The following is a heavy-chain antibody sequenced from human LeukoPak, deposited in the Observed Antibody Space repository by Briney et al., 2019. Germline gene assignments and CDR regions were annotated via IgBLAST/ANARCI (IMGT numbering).Heavy chain of an antibody. CDR1: GGTFSGYY. CDR3: AHGMVRGVLEYFQH. J-gene: IGHJ1*01. V-gene: IGHV4-59*08. CDR2: IYYSGST. Sequence: SETLSLTCAVYGGTFSGYYWSWIRQPPGKGLEWIGYIYYSGSTNYDPSLKSRFTISVDTSKNQFSLKLSSVTAADTAVYYCAHGMVRGVLEYFQHWGQGTLVTVSS. D-gene: IGHD3-10*01.